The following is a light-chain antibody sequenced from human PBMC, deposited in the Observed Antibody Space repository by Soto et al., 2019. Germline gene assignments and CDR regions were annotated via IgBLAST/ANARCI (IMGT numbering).Light chain of an antibody. CDR3: SSYTTSTTQV. CDR2: EVR. Sequence: QSVLTQPASVSGSPGQSITISCTGTSSDVGSYNYVSWYQQHPSKAPKLMIYEVRNRPSGVSDRFSGSKSGKTASLTIFGLQAEDEADYYCSSYTTSTTQVFGGGTKVTVL. J-gene: IGLJ2*01. V-gene: IGLV2-14*01. CDR1: SSDVGSYNY.